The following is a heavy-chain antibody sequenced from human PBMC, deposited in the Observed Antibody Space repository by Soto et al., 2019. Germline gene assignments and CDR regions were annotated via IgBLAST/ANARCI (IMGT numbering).Heavy chain of an antibody. CDR3: AGGAAADSFDY. J-gene: IGHJ4*02. V-gene: IGHV4-4*07. D-gene: IGHD6-13*01. Sequence: RSLTCTVSSGSFRTYYWSWIRQPAGKGLEWIGRIYSTGSTLYNPSLKSQITMSVDTSKNQFSLRLSSVIAADTAVYYCAGGAAADSFDYWGQGTVVTVSS. CDR2: IYSTGST. CDR1: SGSFRTYY.